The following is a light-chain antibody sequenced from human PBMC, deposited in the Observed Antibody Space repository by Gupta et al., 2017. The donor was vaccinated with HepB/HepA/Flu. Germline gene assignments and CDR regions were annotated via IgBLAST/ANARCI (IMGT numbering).Light chain of an antibody. V-gene: IGKV2-28*01. CDR2: FGS. CDR3: MQALHTPWT. CDR1: QSLVDSHGYNL. J-gene: IGKJ1*01. Sequence: DIVVTQSPLSLSVTPGEPASIFCRSSQSLVDSHGYNLLDWYLRKPGQSPQLLIYFGSYRASGVPDRFSGSGSGTIFTLKISRVEADDVGVYYCMQALHTPWTFGQGTKVEIK.